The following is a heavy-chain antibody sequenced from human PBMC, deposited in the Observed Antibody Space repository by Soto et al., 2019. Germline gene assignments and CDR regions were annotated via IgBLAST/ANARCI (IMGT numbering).Heavy chain of an antibody. CDR1: GGTFSSYA. CDR3: ARDGTGDSSSWYYYYGMDV. Sequence: QVQLVQSGAEVKKPGSSVKVSCKASGGTFSSYAISWVRQAPGQGLEWMGGIIPIFGTANYAQKFQGRVTITADESTSTAYMELSSLRSEDTAVYYCARDGTGDSSSWYYYYGMDVWGQGTTVTVSS. CDR2: IIPIFGTA. D-gene: IGHD6-13*01. J-gene: IGHJ6*02. V-gene: IGHV1-69*01.